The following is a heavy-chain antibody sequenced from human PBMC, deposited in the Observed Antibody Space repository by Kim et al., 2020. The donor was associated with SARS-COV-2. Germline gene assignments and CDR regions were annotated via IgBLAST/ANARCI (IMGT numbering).Heavy chain of an antibody. V-gene: IGHV5-51*01. CDR1: GYSFTSYW. CDR2: IYPGDSDT. Sequence: GESLKISCKGSGYSFTSYWIGWVRQMPGKGLAWMGIIYPGDSDTRYSPSFQGQVTISADKSISTAYLQWSSLKASDTAMYYCARLVNTDMVRLDYYYYGMDVWGQGTTVTVSS. CDR3: ARLVNTDMVRLDYYYYGMDV. J-gene: IGHJ6*02. D-gene: IGHD5-18*01.